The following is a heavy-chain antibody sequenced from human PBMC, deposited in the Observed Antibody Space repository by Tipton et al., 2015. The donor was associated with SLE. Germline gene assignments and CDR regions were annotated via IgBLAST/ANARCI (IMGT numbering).Heavy chain of an antibody. J-gene: IGHJ4*02. D-gene: IGHD1-26*01. CDR2: ISTRGST. V-gene: IGHV4-61*09. CDR3: ARAPPLSFYDY. CDR1: GDSISSDTYF. Sequence: TLSLTCAVSGDSISSDTYFWTWIRRPAGKGLEWIGHISTRGSTNYNPSLKSRVTISIDTSKNQFSLNLSSVTAADTAVYYCARAPPLSFYDYWGQGTLVTVPS.